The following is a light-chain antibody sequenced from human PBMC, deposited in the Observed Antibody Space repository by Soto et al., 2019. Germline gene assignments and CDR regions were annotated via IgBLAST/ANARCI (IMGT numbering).Light chain of an antibody. Sequence: EIVMTQSPATLSVSPGERATLSCRASQSVSSNLAWYQQKPGQAPRLLIYGASTRATGIPARFSGSGSGTEFTLTISSLPSEDFAVYYCQQYNNWPSWTFGQGTKGEIK. CDR3: QQYNNWPSWT. V-gene: IGKV3-15*01. CDR2: GAS. J-gene: IGKJ1*01. CDR1: QSVSSN.